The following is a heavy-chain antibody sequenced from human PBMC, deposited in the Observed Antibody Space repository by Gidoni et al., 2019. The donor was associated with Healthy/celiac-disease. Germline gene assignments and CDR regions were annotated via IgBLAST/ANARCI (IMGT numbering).Heavy chain of an antibody. CDR3: ARDKFFPLAVEIAIPSDAFDI. D-gene: IGHD2-21*01. Sequence: EVQLVESGGGLVKPGGSLRLSCAASGFTFSSYSMNWVRQAPGKGLEWVSSISSSSSYIYYADSVKGRFTISRDNAKNSLYLQMNSLRAEDTAVYYCARDKFFPLAVEIAIPSDAFDIWGQGTMVTVSS. V-gene: IGHV3-21*01. J-gene: IGHJ3*02. CDR1: GFTFSSYS. CDR2: ISSSSSYI.